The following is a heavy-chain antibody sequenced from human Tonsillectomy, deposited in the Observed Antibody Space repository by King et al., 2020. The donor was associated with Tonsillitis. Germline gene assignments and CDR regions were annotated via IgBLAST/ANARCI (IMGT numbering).Heavy chain of an antibody. D-gene: IGHD3-22*01. Sequence: VQLVESGGGLVKPVGSLRLSCAASGFTFSDYYMTWIRQAPGKGLEWVSYISSSSYYTNYADSVKGRFTISRDNAKNSLYLQMNSLRAEDTAVYYCARSDSSGYYPYYYYGMDVWGQGTTVTVSS. CDR2: ISSSSYYT. J-gene: IGHJ6*02. CDR3: ARSDSSGYYPYYYYGMDV. V-gene: IGHV3-11*06. CDR1: GFTFSDYY.